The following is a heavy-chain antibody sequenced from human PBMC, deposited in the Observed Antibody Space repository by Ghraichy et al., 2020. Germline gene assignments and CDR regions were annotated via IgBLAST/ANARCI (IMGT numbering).Heavy chain of an antibody. CDR1: GFSLSTSGLG. J-gene: IGHJ4*02. D-gene: IGHD6-19*01. Sequence: SGPTLVKPTQTLTLTCTFSGFSLSTSGLGVGWIRQPPGKPLEWLALIYWDDDKRYSPSLKSRLTITKDTSKNQVVLTMTTMDPVDTATYYCARRQAGPSTFDYWGQGTLVTVSS. CDR3: ARRQAGPSTFDY. V-gene: IGHV2-5*02. CDR2: IYWDDDK.